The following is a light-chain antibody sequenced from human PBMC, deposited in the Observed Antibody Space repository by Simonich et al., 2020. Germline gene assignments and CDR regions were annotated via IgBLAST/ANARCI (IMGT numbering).Light chain of an antibody. V-gene: IGKV4-1*01. J-gene: IGKJ2*01. Sequence: DIVMTQSPDSLAVSLGERATINCKSSQRVLYSSNHNNYLAWYQQKPGMPTKLLIYWASTRESGVPDRFSGSGSGTDFTLTISSLQAEDVAVYYCQQYYSTPYTFGQGTKLEIK. CDR1: QRVLYSSNHNNY. CDR2: WAS. CDR3: QQYYSTPYT.